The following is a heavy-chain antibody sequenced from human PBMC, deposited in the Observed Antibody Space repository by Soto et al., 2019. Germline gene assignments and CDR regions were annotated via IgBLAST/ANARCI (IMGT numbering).Heavy chain of an antibody. J-gene: IGHJ6*02. CDR3: ARDIAAAGSPDYYYGMDV. CDR1: GYTFTSYG. Sequence: AASVKVSCKASGYTFTSYGISWVRQAPGQGLEWMGWISAYNGNTNYAQKLQGRVTMTTDTSTSTAYMELRSLRSDDTAVYYCARDIAAAGSPDYYYGMDVWGQGTTVTVSS. D-gene: IGHD6-13*01. V-gene: IGHV1-18*01. CDR2: ISAYNGNT.